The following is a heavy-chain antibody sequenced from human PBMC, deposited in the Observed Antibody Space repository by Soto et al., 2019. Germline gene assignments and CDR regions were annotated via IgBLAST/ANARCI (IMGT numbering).Heavy chain of an antibody. CDR2: IASDGRDK. J-gene: IGHJ4*02. Sequence: QVQLVESGGGVVQPGRSLRLSCAASGFTFSNYAMHWVRQAPGKGLEWVAVIASDGRDKKYADSVRGRFTISRDNSKNTRYLEMNSLRGDDAAVYYCAKDKGPGPAVYYFDYWGQGTLVTVSS. CDR1: GFTFSNYA. CDR3: AKDKGPGPAVYYFDY. D-gene: IGHD6-19*01. V-gene: IGHV3-30*18.